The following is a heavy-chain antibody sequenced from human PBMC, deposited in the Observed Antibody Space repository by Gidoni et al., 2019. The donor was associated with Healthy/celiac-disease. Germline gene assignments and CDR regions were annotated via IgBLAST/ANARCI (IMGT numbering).Heavy chain of an antibody. D-gene: IGHD4-17*01. CDR1: GFTFGAYA. J-gene: IGHJ3*02. CDR2: IRSKAYGGTT. Sequence: EVQLVESGGGLVKPGRSLRLSCTASGFTFGAYAMSWFRQAPGKGLEWVGFIRSKAYGGTTEYAASVKGRFTISRDDSKSIAYLQMNSLKTEDTAVYYCTRAQTTVTTFGLLLDAFDIWGQGTMVTVSS. V-gene: IGHV3-49*05. CDR3: TRAQTTVTTFGLLLDAFDI.